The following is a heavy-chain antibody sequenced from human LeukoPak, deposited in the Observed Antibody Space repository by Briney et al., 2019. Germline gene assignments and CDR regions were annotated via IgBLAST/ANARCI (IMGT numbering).Heavy chain of an antibody. CDR1: GFTFSGYA. CDR3: AKSVGSSWIPYYFDY. D-gene: IGHD6-13*01. V-gene: IGHV3-23*01. J-gene: IGHJ4*02. CDR2: ISGSGGST. Sequence: PGGSLRLSCAASGFTFSGYAMSWVRQAPGKGLEWVSAISGSGGSTYYADSVKGRFTISRDDSKNTLYLQMNSLRAEDTAVYYCAKSVGSSWIPYYFDYWGQGTLVTVSS.